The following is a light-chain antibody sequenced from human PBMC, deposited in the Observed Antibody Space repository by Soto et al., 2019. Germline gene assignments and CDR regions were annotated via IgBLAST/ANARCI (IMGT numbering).Light chain of an antibody. CDR1: QGISSY. CDR3: QQANSFPLT. J-gene: IGKJ4*01. Sequence: DIQMTQSPSSVSASVGDRVTITCRASQGISSYLAWYQQKPGKAPKLLIYAASSLQSGVPSRFSGSGSGTDFTLTISSLQPEDFVPYYCQQANSFPLTLGGGTKVEIK. CDR2: AAS. V-gene: IGKV1-12*01.